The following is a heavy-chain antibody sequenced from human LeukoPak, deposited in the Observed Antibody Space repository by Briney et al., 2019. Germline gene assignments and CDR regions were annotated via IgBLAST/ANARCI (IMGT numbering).Heavy chain of an antibody. CDR2: IYSDGST. CDR1: GGSFSGYY. CDR3: ARERGRGRDSPWFDY. J-gene: IGHJ4*02. D-gene: IGHD1-26*01. Sequence: PSETLSLTCAVYGGSFSGYYWSWVRQAPGKGLEWVSVIYSDGSTYYADSVKGRFTISRDNSKNPLDLQMTGLRAEGTAVYYCARERGRGRDSPWFDYWGQGTLVTVSS. V-gene: IGHV3-53*01.